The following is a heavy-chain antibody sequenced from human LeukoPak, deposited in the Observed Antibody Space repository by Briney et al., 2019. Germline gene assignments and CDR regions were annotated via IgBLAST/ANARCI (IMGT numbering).Heavy chain of an antibody. D-gene: IGHD1-26*01. V-gene: IGHV3-30*02. J-gene: IGHJ4*02. CDR3: AREEVGATTGWGY. Sequence: GGSLRLSCVASGFTFSNYGMHWVRQAPGKGLEWVAFVRYDGNDKNYADSVEGRFTISRDDSKNTLFLQMNSLRAEDTAVCYCAREEVGATTGWGYWGQGTLVTVSS. CDR2: VRYDGNDK. CDR1: GFTFSNYG.